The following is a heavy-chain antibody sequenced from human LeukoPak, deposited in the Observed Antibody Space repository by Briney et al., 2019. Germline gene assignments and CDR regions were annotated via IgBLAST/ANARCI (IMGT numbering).Heavy chain of an antibody. CDR3: ARGRDNLDY. V-gene: IGHV4-59*01. CDR1: GASIGGYS. CDR2: MFSSGTT. D-gene: IGHD5-24*01. Sequence: PSETLSLTCTVSGASIGGYSWSWVRQTPGTRLEWIAYMFSSGTTKYSPSLKSRVTISLDTSKNQVSLNLRTVTAADTAMYYCARGRDNLDYWGQGIHVTVSS. J-gene: IGHJ4*02.